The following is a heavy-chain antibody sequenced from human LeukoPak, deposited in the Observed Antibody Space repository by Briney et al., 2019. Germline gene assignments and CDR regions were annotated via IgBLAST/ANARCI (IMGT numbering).Heavy chain of an antibody. J-gene: IGHJ4*02. Sequence: GGSLRLSCAASGFTVSSNYMSWVRQAPGKGLEWVSVIYSGGSTYYADSVKGRFTISRDNSKNTLYLQMNSLRAEDTAVYYCARDVPHYYGSGSYVYWGQGTLVTVSS. CDR2: IYSGGST. CDR1: GFTVSSNY. V-gene: IGHV3-66*01. CDR3: ARDVPHYYGSGSYVY. D-gene: IGHD3-10*01.